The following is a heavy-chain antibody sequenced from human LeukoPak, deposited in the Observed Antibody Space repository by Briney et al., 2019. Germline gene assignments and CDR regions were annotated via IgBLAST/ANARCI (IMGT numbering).Heavy chain of an antibody. D-gene: IGHD3-9*01. CDR2: IYYSGSA. V-gene: IGHV4-59*08. J-gene: IGHJ4*02. Sequence: PSETLSLTCTVSGGSITNYYWSWIRQPPGKGLEWIAYIYYSGSANYNPSLKSRVTISVDTSKNQFSLKLSSVTAADTAVYYCARHVWLQPFDYWGQGTLVTVSS. CDR3: ARHVWLQPFDY. CDR1: GGSITNYY.